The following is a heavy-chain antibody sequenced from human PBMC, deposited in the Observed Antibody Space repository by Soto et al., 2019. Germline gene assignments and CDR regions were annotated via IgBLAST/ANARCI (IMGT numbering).Heavy chain of an antibody. D-gene: IGHD3-9*01. CDR3: ARGPTTGYSSSWFDP. Sequence: PGGSLRLSCAASGLSVSSNDMSWVRQAPGKGLECVSIIYSADNTFYLDSVKGRFIISRDNSKNTVYLQMNSLRAEDTAVYYCARGPTTGYSSSWFDPWGQGTLVTVSS. CDR2: IYSADNT. J-gene: IGHJ5*02. V-gene: IGHV3-66*01. CDR1: GLSVSSND.